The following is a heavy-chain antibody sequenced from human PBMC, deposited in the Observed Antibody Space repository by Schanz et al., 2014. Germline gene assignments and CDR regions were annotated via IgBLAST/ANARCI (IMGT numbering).Heavy chain of an antibody. J-gene: IGHJ3*01. CDR2: INWSDGST. D-gene: IGHD3-22*01. CDR1: GFTFDDYA. CDR3: ARGREVVAKIFDV. Sequence: EVQLLESGGGVVRPGGSLRLSCAASGFTFDDYAMSWVRQAPGKGLEWVSAINWSDGSTGYADSVKGRFTISRDNAKNSLYLQMNSLRAEDTGVYYCARGREVVAKIFDVWGQGTMVTVSS. V-gene: IGHV3-20*04.